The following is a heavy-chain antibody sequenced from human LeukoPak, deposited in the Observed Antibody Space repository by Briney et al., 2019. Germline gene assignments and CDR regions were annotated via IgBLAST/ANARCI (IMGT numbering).Heavy chain of an antibody. D-gene: IGHD2-15*01. CDR3: ARGSQSLGYCSGGSCRAKIFDY. CDR2: INHSGCT. J-gene: IGHJ4*02. V-gene: IGHV4-34*01. Sequence: PSETLSLPCAVYGGSFTGYYWSWIPQPPGKGLECLGEINHSGCTNYNPSLKSRVTISVDTSKNQFSLKLSSVNAAVTAVYYCARGSQSLGYCSGGSCRAKIFDYWGQGTLVTVSS. CDR1: GGSFTGYY.